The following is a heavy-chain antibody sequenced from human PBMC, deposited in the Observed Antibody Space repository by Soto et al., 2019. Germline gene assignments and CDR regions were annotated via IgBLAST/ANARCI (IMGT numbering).Heavy chain of an antibody. Sequence: EVQMVQSGAEVKEPGESLKISCKGYGYSFTTYWIGWVRQMPGKGLEWMGIINPDDSDTRYSPSFQGQVTISADKPISTAYLQWSSLKASDTAMYYCARHAKFGSGCNWFDPWGQGTLVTVSS. CDR1: GYSFTTYW. CDR3: ARHAKFGSGCNWFDP. CDR2: INPDDSDT. D-gene: IGHD5-12*01. J-gene: IGHJ5*02. V-gene: IGHV5-51*04.